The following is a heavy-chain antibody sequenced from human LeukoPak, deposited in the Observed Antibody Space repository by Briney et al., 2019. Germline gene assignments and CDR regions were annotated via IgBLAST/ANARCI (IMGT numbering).Heavy chain of an antibody. V-gene: IGHV4-59*01. CDR2: IYYSGSA. CDR3: ARSYGSGNYFDY. J-gene: IGHJ4*02. D-gene: IGHD3-10*01. Sequence: SETLSLTCTVSGGSISTYYWSWIRQPPGKGLEWIGYIYYSGSAKYNPSLKSRVTISVDTSKNQFSLKLSSVTAADTAVYYCARSYGSGNYFDYWGQGILVTVSS. CDR1: GGSISTYY.